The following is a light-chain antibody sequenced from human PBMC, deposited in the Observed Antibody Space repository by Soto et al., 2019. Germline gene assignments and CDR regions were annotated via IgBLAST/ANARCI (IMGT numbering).Light chain of an antibody. J-gene: IGKJ1*01. CDR3: QQSYSIPPRT. CDR1: QSISSY. V-gene: IGKV1-39*01. Sequence: DIQMTQSPSSLSASVGDRVTITCRASQSISSYLNWYQQKPGKAPKLLIYAASSLQSGVPSRFSGSGSGTDFTLTISSLQPEDFATYYCQQSYSIPPRTFGQGTKVDIK. CDR2: AAS.